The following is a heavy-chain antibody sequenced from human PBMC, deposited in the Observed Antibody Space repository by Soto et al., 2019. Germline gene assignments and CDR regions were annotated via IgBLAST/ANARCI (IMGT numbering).Heavy chain of an antibody. CDR3: ARGRYGDY. V-gene: IGHV1-18*01. J-gene: IGHJ4*02. CDR2: ISAHNGNT. D-gene: IGHD1-1*01. CDR1: GYTFTSYG. Sequence: QVHLVQSGAEVKKPGASVKVSCKASGYTFTSYGITWVRQAPGQGLEWMGWISAHNGNTDYAQKIQGRVIVTRDTSTSTAHMELRSLRSDDTAVYYWARGRYGDYWGQGALVTVSS.